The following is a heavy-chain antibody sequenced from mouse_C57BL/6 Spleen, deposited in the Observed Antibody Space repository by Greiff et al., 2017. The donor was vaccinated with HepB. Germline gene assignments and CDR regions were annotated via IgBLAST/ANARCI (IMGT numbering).Heavy chain of an antibody. CDR1: GYSITSGYD. CDR3: ARDNYPYAMDY. V-gene: IGHV3-1*01. J-gene: IGHJ4*01. CDR2: ISYSGST. Sequence: EVQLVESGPGMVKPSQSLSLTCTVTGYSITSGYDWHWIRHFPGNKLEWMGYISYSGSTNYNPSLKSRISITHDTSKNHFFLKLNSVTTEDTATYYCARDNYPYAMDYWGQGTSVTVSS. D-gene: IGHD1-3*01.